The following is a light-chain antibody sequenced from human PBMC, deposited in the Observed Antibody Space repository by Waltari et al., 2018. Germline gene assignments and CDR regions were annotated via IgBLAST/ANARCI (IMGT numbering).Light chain of an antibody. V-gene: IGKV2-28*01. J-gene: IGKJ5*01. CDR2: LGS. CDR1: QSLLHSNGYNY. Sequence: DLVMTQSPLSLPVTPGEPAPIPCRSSQSLLHSNGYNYLDWYLQKPGQSPQLLIYLGSNRASGVPDRFSGSGSGTDFTLKISRVEAEDVGVYYCMQALQTSITFGQGTRLEIK. CDR3: MQALQTSIT.